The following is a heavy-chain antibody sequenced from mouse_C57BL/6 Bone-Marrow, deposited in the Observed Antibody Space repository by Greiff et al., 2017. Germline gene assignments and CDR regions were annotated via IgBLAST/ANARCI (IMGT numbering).Heavy chain of an antibody. Sequence: VQLQQSGAELARPGASVTLSCKASGYTFTSYGISWVKQRTGQGLEWIGEIYPRSGNTYYNEKFKGKATLTADKSSSTAYMELRSLTSEDSAVYFCAPLGGLAWFAYWGQGTLVTVSA. CDR1: GYTFTSYG. J-gene: IGHJ3*01. D-gene: IGHD6-1*01. V-gene: IGHV1-81*01. CDR2: IYPRSGNT. CDR3: APLGGLAWFAY.